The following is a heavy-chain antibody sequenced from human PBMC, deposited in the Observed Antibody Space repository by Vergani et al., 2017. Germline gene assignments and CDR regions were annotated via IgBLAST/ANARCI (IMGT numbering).Heavy chain of an antibody. Sequence: EVQLVESGGGLVQPGGSLRLSCAASGFTFSSYWMSWVRQAPGKGLEWVANIYQDGSEKYYVDSVRGRFTISRDNAKNSLCLQVNSLRTEDTAVYFCARLRYGCTGTNCPERSFDYWGQGTLVTVSS. D-gene: IGHD2-8*02. V-gene: IGHV3-7*01. CDR3: ARLRYGCTGTNCPERSFDY. CDR2: IYQDGSEK. CDR1: GFTFSSYW. J-gene: IGHJ4*02.